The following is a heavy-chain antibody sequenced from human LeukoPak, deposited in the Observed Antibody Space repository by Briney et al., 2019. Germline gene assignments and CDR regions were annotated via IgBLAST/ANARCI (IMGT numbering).Heavy chain of an antibody. Sequence: PSETLSLTCTVSGGSISSSSYYWGWIRQPPGKGLEWIGSIYYSGSTYYNPSLKSRVTISVDTSKNQFSLKLSSVTAADTAVYYCARHSIAAAIFDPWGQGTLVTVSS. CDR1: GGSISSSSYY. J-gene: IGHJ5*02. V-gene: IGHV4-39*01. D-gene: IGHD6-13*01. CDR2: IYYSGST. CDR3: ARHSIAAAIFDP.